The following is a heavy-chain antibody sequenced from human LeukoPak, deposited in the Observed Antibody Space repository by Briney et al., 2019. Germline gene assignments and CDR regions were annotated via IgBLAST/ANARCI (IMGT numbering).Heavy chain of an antibody. CDR2: ISDSDAGT. CDR3: AREVVWESGGWGRRQNWFDP. V-gene: IGHV3-23*01. D-gene: IGHD6-19*01. J-gene: IGHJ5*02. CDR1: GFSLNIAA. Sequence: GGSLRLSCAASGFSLNIAAMSWVRQDLGKGLERVSAISDSDAGTYYAASVKGRFTISRDNSKNTLYLQMNSLRAEDAAVYYCAREVVWESGGWGRRQNWFDPWGQGTLVTVSS.